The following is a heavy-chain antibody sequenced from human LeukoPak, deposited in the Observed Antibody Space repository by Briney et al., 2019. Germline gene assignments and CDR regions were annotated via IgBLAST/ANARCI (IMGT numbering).Heavy chain of an antibody. V-gene: IGHV3-21*04. CDR2: ISSSSSYI. J-gene: IGHJ3*02. CDR3: AKDRTSWVHAFDI. Sequence: PGGSLRLSCAASGFTFSSYSMNWVRQAPGKGLEWVSSISSSSSYIYYADSVKGRFTISRDNAKNTLYLQMNSLRAEDTAVYYCAKDRTSWVHAFDIWGQGTMVTVSS. D-gene: IGHD1-1*01. CDR1: GFTFSSYS.